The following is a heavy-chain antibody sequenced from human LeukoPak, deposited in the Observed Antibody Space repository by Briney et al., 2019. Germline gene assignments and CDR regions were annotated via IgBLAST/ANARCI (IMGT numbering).Heavy chain of an antibody. D-gene: IGHD2-2*01. CDR2: TCYRSTWYN. CDR1: GDSVSSNSVT. J-gene: IGHJ5*02. CDR3: ARRLTQYDCFDP. Sequence: QTLSLTCAISGDSVSSNSVTWNWIRQSPSRGLEWLGRTCYRSTWYNDYAVSVRGRITVNPDTSKNQFSLHLNSVTPEDTAVYYCARRLTQYDCFDPWGQGILVTVSS. V-gene: IGHV6-1*01.